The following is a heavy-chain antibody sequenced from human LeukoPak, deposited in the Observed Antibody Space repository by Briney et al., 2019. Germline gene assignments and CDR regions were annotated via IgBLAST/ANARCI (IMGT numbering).Heavy chain of an antibody. CDR1: GVSLSSYY. CDR2: IYYSGST. J-gene: IGHJ4*02. D-gene: IGHD6-13*01. V-gene: IGHV4-59*08. Sequence: SETLSLTCTVSGVSLSSYYWSWIRQPPGKGLEWIGYIYYSGSTNYNPSLKSRVTISVDTSKNQFSLKLSSVTAADTAVYYCARHKYSSSWHIAFDYWGQGTLVTVSS. CDR3: ARHKYSSSWHIAFDY.